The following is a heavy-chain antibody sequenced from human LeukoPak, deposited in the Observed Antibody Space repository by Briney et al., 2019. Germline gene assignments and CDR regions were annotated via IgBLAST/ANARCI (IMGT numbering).Heavy chain of an antibody. CDR3: ARLMRGYSYGRAQTTNWFDP. V-gene: IGHV3-23*01. Sequence: QAGGSLRLSCAASGFTFSSYAMSWVRQAPGKGLEWVSAISGSGGSTYYADSVKGRFTISRDNSKNTLYLQMNSLRAEDTAVYYCARLMRGYSYGRAQTTNWFDPWGQGTLVTVSS. J-gene: IGHJ5*02. D-gene: IGHD5-18*01. CDR2: ISGSGGST. CDR1: GFTFSSYA.